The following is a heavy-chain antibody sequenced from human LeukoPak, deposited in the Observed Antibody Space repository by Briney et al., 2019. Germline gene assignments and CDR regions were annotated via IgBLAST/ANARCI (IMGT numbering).Heavy chain of an antibody. D-gene: IGHD2-15*01. CDR2: IRSKANSYAT. Sequence: PGGSLRLSCAASGFTFSGSAMHWVRQASGKGLEWVGRIRSKANSYATAYAASVKGRFTISRDDSKNTAYLQMNSLKTEDTAVYYCAREGYCSGGSCYSRRDWFDPWGQGTLVTVSS. V-gene: IGHV3-73*01. CDR3: AREGYCSGGSCYSRRDWFDP. J-gene: IGHJ5*02. CDR1: GFTFSGSA.